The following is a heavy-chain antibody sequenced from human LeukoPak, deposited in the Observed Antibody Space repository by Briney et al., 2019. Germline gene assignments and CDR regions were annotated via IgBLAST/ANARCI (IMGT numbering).Heavy chain of an antibody. Sequence: PSETLSLTCTVSGDSISTSSYSWGWIRQPPGKGLEWIGTRYYTETTSYNPSLKSRVTISVDTSKSQFALKLSSVTAADTAVYYCARRAGAYSHPYDYWGQGTLVTVSS. CDR1: GDSISTSSYS. CDR3: ARRAGAYSHPYDY. V-gene: IGHV4-39*06. CDR2: RYYTETT. J-gene: IGHJ4*02. D-gene: IGHD4/OR15-4a*01.